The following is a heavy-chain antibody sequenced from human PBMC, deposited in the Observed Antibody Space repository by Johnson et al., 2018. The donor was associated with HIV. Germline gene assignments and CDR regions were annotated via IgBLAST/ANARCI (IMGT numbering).Heavy chain of an antibody. V-gene: IGHV3-11*04. CDR1: GFIFSDYY. CDR3: ARQTLRAFDI. J-gene: IGHJ3*02. CDR2: ISSSGRTI. Sequence: QVQLVESWGDLVKPGGSLRLSCAASGFIFSDYYMTWIRQAPGKGLESISYISSSGRTIYYADSVKGRFTMSRDNAKKSLYLQMNSLRAEDTALYYCARQTLRAFDIWGQGTMVTVSS.